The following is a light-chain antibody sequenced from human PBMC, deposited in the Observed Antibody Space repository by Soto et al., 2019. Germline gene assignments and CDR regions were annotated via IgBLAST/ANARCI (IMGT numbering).Light chain of an antibody. V-gene: IGLV2-11*01. Sequence: QSVLTQPRSVSGSPGQSVTISCTGTSSDVGGYNYVSWYQQHPGKAPKLMIYDVSKRPSGVPDRFSGSKSGNTASLTISGLQADDDADYYCCSYAGSYLRVFGGGTKLTVL. CDR2: DVS. CDR3: CSYAGSYLRV. J-gene: IGLJ2*01. CDR1: SSDVGGYNY.